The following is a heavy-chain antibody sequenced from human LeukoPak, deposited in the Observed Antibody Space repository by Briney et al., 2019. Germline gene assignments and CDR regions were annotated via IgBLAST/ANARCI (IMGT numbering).Heavy chain of an antibody. J-gene: IGHJ4*02. CDR3: ARFALKTPPTD. CDR1: GFTFSTYS. CDR2: ISSSSSYI. V-gene: IGHV3-21*01. Sequence: GGSLRLSCAASGFTFSTYSMNWVRQAPGKGLEWVSSISSSSSYIYYADSVKGRFTISRDNAKNSLYLQMNSLRAEDTAVYYCARFALKTPPTDWGQGTLVTVSS.